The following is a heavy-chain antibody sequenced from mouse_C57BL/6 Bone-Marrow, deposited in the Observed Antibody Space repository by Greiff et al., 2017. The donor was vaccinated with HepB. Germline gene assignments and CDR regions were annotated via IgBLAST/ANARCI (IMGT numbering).Heavy chain of an antibody. V-gene: IGHV1-80*01. D-gene: IGHD1-1*01. J-gene: IGHJ1*03. CDR2: IYPGDGDT. Sequence: QVQLKESGAELVKPGASVKISCKASGYAFSSYWMNWVKQRPGKGLEWIGQIYPGDGDTNYNGKFKGKATLTADKSSSTAYMQLSSLTSEDSAVYFCARCTTVVPSYWYFDVWGTGTTVTVSS. CDR1: GYAFSSYW. CDR3: ARCTTVVPSYWYFDV.